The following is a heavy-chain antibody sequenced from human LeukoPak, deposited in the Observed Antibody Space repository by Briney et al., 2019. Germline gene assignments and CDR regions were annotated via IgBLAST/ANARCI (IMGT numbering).Heavy chain of an antibody. V-gene: IGHV4-30-2*01. Sequence: SETLSLTCAVSGGSISSGGYSWSWIRQPPGKGLEWIGYIYHSGSTYYNPSLKSRVTISVDTSKNQFSLKLSSVTAADTAVYYCASPRSGGSCPVDIWGQGTMVTVSS. CDR2: IYHSGST. J-gene: IGHJ3*02. D-gene: IGHD2-15*01. CDR3: ASPRSGGSCPVDI. CDR1: GGSISSGGYS.